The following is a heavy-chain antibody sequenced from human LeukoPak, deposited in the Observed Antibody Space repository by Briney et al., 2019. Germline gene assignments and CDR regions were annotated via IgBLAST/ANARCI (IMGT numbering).Heavy chain of an antibody. CDR1: GYSISSGYY. V-gene: IGHV4-38-2*02. Sequence: SETLSLTCTVSGYSISSGYYWGWIRQPPGKGLEWIGSIYHSGSTYYNPSLKSRVTISVDTSKNQFSLKLSSVTAADTDVYYCARGYYYDSSGYYWFDPWGQGTLVTVSS. CDR3: ARGYYYDSSGYYWFDP. J-gene: IGHJ5*02. D-gene: IGHD3-22*01. CDR2: IYHSGST.